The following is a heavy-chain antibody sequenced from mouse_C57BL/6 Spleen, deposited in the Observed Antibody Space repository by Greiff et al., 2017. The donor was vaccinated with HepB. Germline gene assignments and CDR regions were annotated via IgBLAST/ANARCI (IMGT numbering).Heavy chain of an antibody. J-gene: IGHJ3*01. CDR1: GYTFTSYW. CDR3: ARGDALAWFAY. Sequence: QVQLQQPGAELVRPGSSVKLSCKASGYTFTSYWMHWVKQRPIQGLEWIGNIDPSDSETHYNQKFKDKATLTVDKSSSTAYMQLSSLTSEDSAVYYCARGDALAWFAYWGKGLWSLSLQ. V-gene: IGHV1-52*01. CDR2: IDPSDSET.